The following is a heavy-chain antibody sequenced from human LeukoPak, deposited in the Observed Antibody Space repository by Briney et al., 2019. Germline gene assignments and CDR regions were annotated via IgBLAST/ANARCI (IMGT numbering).Heavy chain of an antibody. J-gene: IGHJ2*01. CDR3: ARVGGGYNFWNWYFDL. CDR1: GFTVSSNY. V-gene: IGHV3-66*01. D-gene: IGHD5-24*01. CDR2: IYSGGST. Sequence: GGSLRLSCAASGFTVSSNYMSWVRQAPGKGLEWVSVIYSGGSTYYADSVKGRFTISRDNSKNTLYLQMNSLRAEDTAVYYCARVGGGYNFWNWYFDLWGRGTLVTVSS.